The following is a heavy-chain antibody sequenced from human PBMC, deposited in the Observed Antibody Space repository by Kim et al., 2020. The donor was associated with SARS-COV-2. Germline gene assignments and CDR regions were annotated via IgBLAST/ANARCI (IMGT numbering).Heavy chain of an antibody. CDR2: IKQDGSDK. Sequence: GGSLRLSCAASGFIFRSYWMTWVRQAPGKGLEWVANIKQDGSDKYYVDSVKGRFTISRDNAKNSVYLQMNSLRAEDTAVYYCAGDSERSDSWHDLFDFWGQGTLVTVSS. J-gene: IGHJ4*02. D-gene: IGHD1-1*01. CDR3: AGDSERSDSWHDLFDF. CDR1: GFIFRSYW. V-gene: IGHV3-7*01.